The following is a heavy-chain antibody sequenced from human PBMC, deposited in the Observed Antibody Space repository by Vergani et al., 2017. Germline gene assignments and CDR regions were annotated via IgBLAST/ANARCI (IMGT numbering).Heavy chain of an antibody. V-gene: IGHV3-66*02. Sequence: EVQLVESGGGLVQPGGSLRLTCAVSGLTVSSNYMSWVRQAPGKRLEWVSIIYSGGSTYYAESVKGRLTISRDNSDNTLYLQMNSLRTEDTAVYYCARKTGYSRGFDYWGQGTLVTVSS. CDR2: IYSGGST. J-gene: IGHJ4*02. CDR1: GLTVSSNY. CDR3: ARKTGYSRGFDY. D-gene: IGHD3-9*01.